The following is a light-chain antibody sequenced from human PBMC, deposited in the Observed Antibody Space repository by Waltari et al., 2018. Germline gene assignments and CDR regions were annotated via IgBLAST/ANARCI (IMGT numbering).Light chain of an antibody. J-gene: IGLJ3*02. Sequence: YHQTPGQPPRTRVYMASARCSGFPDRFSGSILGNTAALTITGAQADDESDYFCALYMGSGIWVFGGGTRLTVL. CDR3: ALYMGSGIWV. V-gene: IGLV8-61*01. CDR2: MAS.